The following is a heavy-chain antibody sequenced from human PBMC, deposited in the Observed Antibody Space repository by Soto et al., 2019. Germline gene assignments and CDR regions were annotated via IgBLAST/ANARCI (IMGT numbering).Heavy chain of an antibody. CDR2: IIPIFGTA. CDR1: GGTFSSYA. V-gene: IGHV1-69*13. CDR3: ARDQEPVGATVSRFYYGMDV. D-gene: IGHD1-26*01. Sequence: SVKVSCKASGGTFSSYAIIWVRQAPGQGLEWMGGIIPIFGTANYAQKFQGRVTITADESTSTAYMELSSLRSEDTAVYYCARDQEPVGATVSRFYYGMDVWGQGTTVTVSS. J-gene: IGHJ6*01.